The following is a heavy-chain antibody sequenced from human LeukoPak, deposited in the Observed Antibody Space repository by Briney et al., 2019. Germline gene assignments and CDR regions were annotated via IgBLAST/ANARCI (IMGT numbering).Heavy chain of an antibody. CDR2: ISGSGGST. V-gene: IGHV3-23*01. Sequence: GGSLRLSCAASRFTVSINYMTWVRQAPGKGLEWVSAISGSGGSTYYADSVKGRFTISRDNSKNTLYLQMNSLRAEDTAVYYCARLGYCSGGSCPVGMDVWGKGTTVTVSS. CDR1: RFTVSINY. J-gene: IGHJ6*04. CDR3: ARLGYCSGGSCPVGMDV. D-gene: IGHD2-15*01.